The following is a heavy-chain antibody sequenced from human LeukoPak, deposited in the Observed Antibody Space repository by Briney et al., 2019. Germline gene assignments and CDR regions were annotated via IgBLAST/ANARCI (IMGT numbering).Heavy chain of an antibody. V-gene: IGHV3-23*01. CDR3: AKISVLRYFDRLLGYFDY. D-gene: IGHD3-9*01. CDR2: ISGSGGST. J-gene: IGHJ4*02. Sequence: QPGGSLRLSCAASGFTFSSYAMSWVRQAPGKGLEWVSAISGSGGSTYYADSVKGRFTISRDNSKNTLYLQMNSLRADDTAIYYCAKISVLRYFDRLLGYFDYWGQGTLVTVSS. CDR1: GFTFSSYA.